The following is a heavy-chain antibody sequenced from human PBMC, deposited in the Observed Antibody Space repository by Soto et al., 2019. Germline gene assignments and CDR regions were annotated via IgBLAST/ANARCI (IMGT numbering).Heavy chain of an antibody. CDR3: ARVSRDCYYDD. J-gene: IGHJ4*02. D-gene: IGHD2-2*01. CDR2: ISSSSSYI. Sequence: LSCPASGFTFSRYSMNWVRQAPGKGLEWVSSISSSSSYIYYADSVKGRFTISRDNAKNSLYLQMNSLRAEDTAVYYCARVSRDCYYDDWGQGTLVTVSS. V-gene: IGHV3-21*01. CDR1: GFTFSRYS.